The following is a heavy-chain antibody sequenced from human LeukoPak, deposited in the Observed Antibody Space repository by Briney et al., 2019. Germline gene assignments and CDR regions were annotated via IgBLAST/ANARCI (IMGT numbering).Heavy chain of an antibody. Sequence: GGSLRLSCAASGFTVSSNYMSWVRQAPGKGLEWVSIIYSGGNTYYADYLKGRFTIYRDNSRNTVYLQMNSLRAEDTAVYYCASLGGGNYWGQGTWVPVSS. CDR3: ASLGGGNY. CDR1: GFTVSSNY. CDR2: IYSGGNT. V-gene: IGHV3-53*01. J-gene: IGHJ4*02. D-gene: IGHD3-16*01.